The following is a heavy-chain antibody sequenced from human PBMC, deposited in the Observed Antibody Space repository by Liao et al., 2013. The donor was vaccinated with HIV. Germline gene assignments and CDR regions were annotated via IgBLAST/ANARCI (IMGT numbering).Heavy chain of an antibody. D-gene: IGHD3-10*01. J-gene: IGHJ6*03. CDR2: IYTSGST. Sequence: QVQLQESGPGLVKPSETLSLTCTVSGDSISSDDWSWIRQPAGKGLEWIGRIYTSGSTNYNPSLKSRVTMSVDTSKNQFSLKLSSVTAADTAVYYCARDSYYGSGAGLYYYNYMDVWGQRDHGHRLL. CDR1: GDSISSDD. CDR3: ARDSYYGSGAGLYYYNYMDV. V-gene: IGHV4-4*07.